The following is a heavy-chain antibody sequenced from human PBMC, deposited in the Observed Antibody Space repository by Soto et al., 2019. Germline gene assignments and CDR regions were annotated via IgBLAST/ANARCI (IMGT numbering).Heavy chain of an antibody. Sequence: GQLVQSGAEVKRPGASVKVSCRASGYTFTSYGISWVRQAPGQGLEWMGWISAYNGDTKLSQKFEARVSMTTDTSTNTACMELRSLRSDETAGYYCARDSFTHKARVTWAFDIWGQGTMVTVSS. J-gene: IGHJ3*02. V-gene: IGHV1-18*01. CDR3: ARDSFTHKARVTWAFDI. D-gene: IGHD5-18*01. CDR1: GYTFTSYG. CDR2: ISAYNGDT.